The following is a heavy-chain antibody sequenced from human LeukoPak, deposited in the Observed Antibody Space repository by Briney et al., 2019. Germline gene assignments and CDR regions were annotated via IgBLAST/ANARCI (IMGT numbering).Heavy chain of an antibody. CDR1: GFTFSSYA. CDR3: AKASLYGSGAYYYYGMDG. J-gene: IGHJ6*02. V-gene: IGHV3-23*01. Sequence: GGSLRLSCAASGFTFSSYAMSWVRQAPGKGREWVSAISGSGGSTYYADSVKGRFTISRDNSKNTLYLQMNSLRAEDTAVYYCAKASLYGSGAYYYYGMDGWGQGTTVTVSS. CDR2: ISGSGGST. D-gene: IGHD3-10*01.